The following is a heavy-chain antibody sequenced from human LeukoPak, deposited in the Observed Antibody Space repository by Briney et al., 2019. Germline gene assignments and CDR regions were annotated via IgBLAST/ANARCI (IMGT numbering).Heavy chain of an antibody. Sequence: PGGSLRLSCAASGFTFSSHAMHWVRQAPGKGLEWVSSISSSSSYIYYADSVKGRFTISRDNAKNSLYLQMNSLRAEDTAVYFCARDPGYLAFDIWVQGTTVTVSS. CDR2: ISSSSSYI. CDR3: ARDPGYLAFDI. V-gene: IGHV3-21*01. CDR1: GFTFSSHA. D-gene: IGHD3-9*01. J-gene: IGHJ3*02.